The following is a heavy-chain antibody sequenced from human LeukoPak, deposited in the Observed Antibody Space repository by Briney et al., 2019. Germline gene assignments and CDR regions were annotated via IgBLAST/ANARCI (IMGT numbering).Heavy chain of an antibody. CDR3: ASSEVRRYCSSTSCLGLDY. CDR1: GFTFSSYA. CDR2: ISGSGGST. Sequence: GGSLRLSCAASGFTFSSYAMSWVRQAPGKGLEWVSAISGSGGSTYYADSVKGRFTISRDNSKNTLYLQMNSLRAEDTAVYYCASSEVRRYCSSTSCLGLDYWGQGTLVTVSS. D-gene: IGHD2-2*01. J-gene: IGHJ4*02. V-gene: IGHV3-23*01.